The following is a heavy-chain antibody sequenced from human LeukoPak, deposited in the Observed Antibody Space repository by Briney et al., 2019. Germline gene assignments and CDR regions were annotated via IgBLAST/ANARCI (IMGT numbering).Heavy chain of an antibody. J-gene: IGHJ4*02. CDR2: IWYDGSDK. CDR1: GFTFRRHG. V-gene: IGHV3-33*01. D-gene: IGHD5/OR15-5a*01. Sequence: GRSLRLSCEASGFTFRRHGMHWVRQAPGKGLEWVAVIWYDGSDKYYADPVKGRFSISRDNSKNTLYLQMNSLRAEDTAMYYCARDIASRHFDYWGQGTLVTVSS. CDR3: ARDIASRHFDY.